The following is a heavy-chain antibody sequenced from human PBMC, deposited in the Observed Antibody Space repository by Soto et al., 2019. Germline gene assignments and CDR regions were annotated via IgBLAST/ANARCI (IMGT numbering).Heavy chain of an antibody. D-gene: IGHD6-13*01. CDR3: ASGASRWYPYFFDS. J-gene: IGHJ4*02. CDR1: EGTFNSYA. Sequence: QAQVVQSGAEVRKPGSSVKLSCKASEGTFNSYAIAWVRQAPGQGLEWMGGIIPYYNTLNYAQKFQDSVAITADDPTNTVYMEVSSLRSDDTAVYFCASGASRWYPYFFDSWGQGTLVTVSS. V-gene: IGHV1-69*01. CDR2: IIPYYNTL.